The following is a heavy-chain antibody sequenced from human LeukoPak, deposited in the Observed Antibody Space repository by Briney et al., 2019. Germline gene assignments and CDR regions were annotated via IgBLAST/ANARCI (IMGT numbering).Heavy chain of an antibody. D-gene: IGHD2/OR15-2a*01. CDR1: GFTFSSYT. J-gene: IGHJ6*02. CDR3: AKDGRRGNTYYYYYGMDV. Sequence: GGSLRLSCTASGFTFSSYTMTWVRQAPGKGLKWVSTITTGDGNTYYADSVKGRFTVSRDDSKNTLYLQMNSLRAEDTAVYYCAKDGRRGNTYYYYYGMDVWGQGTTVTVSS. CDR2: ITTGDGNT. V-gene: IGHV3-23*01.